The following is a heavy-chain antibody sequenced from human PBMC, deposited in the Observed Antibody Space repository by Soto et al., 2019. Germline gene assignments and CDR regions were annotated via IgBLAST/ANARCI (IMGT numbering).Heavy chain of an antibody. CDR2: IFHSGST. V-gene: IGHV4-31*03. CDR3: VRGGIAGHWFDP. D-gene: IGHD2-15*01. CDR1: RAFINSGGFY. J-gene: IGHJ5*02. Sequence: SETLSLTCSVSRAFINSGGFYYSWIRQPPGKGLEWLGYIFHSGSTPYNPSLRGRLTLSADTSRNQLSLYLTSVTAADTAVYYCVRGGIAGHWFDPWGQG.